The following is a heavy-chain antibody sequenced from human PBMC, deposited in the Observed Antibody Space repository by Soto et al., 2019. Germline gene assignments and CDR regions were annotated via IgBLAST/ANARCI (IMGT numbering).Heavy chain of an antibody. CDR2: ISGSGGST. Sequence: PGGSLRLSCAASGFTFSSYAMSWVRQAPGKGLEWVSAISGSGGSTYYADSVKGRFTISRDNSKNTLYLQMNSLRAEDTAVYYCAKVLGVTLGGFIAYDYGGQGTRVTVPS. CDR1: GFTFSSYA. CDR3: AKVLGVTLGGFIAYDY. J-gene: IGHJ4*02. V-gene: IGHV3-23*01. D-gene: IGHD3-16*02.